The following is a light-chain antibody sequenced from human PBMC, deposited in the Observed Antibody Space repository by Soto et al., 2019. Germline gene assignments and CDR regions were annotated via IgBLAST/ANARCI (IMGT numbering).Light chain of an antibody. CDR2: GTS. J-gene: IGKJ1*01. Sequence: EVVLTQSPAILSLSPGERATLSCRASQSVDSTYLAWYQQKSGQAPRLLIYGTSSRATGIPDRFSGSGSGTDFTLTISGLEPEDFAVYYCQQYGSSPPWTFGQGTKVDIK. CDR3: QQYGSSPPWT. CDR1: QSVDSTY. V-gene: IGKV3-20*01.